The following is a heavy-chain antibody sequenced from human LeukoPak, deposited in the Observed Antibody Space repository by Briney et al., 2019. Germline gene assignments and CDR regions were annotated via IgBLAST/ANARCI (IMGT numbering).Heavy chain of an antibody. J-gene: IGHJ5*02. CDR2: IYTSGST. CDR1: GGSISSYY. CDR3: ARGDIVGPQVPNWFDP. Sequence: SETLSLTCTVSGGSISSYYWSWIRQPAGKGLEWIGRIYTSGSTNYNPSLKSRVTISVDKSKNQFSLKLSSVTAADTAVYYCARGDIVGPQVPNWFDPWGQGTLVTVSP. V-gene: IGHV4-4*07. D-gene: IGHD2-15*01.